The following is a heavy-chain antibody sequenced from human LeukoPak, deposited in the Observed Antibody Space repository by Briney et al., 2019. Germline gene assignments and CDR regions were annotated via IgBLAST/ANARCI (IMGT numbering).Heavy chain of an antibody. V-gene: IGHV4-59*11. Sequence: SETLSLTCTVSGGSISSHYWSRIRQPPGKGLEWIGCISYSGSTNYNPSLKSRVTISVDTPKKQFSLKLSSVTAADTAVYYCARDTYSYDTSGDAFDIWGQGTMVTVSS. J-gene: IGHJ3*02. CDR3: ARDTYSYDTSGDAFDI. CDR2: ISYSGST. D-gene: IGHD3-22*01. CDR1: GGSISSHY.